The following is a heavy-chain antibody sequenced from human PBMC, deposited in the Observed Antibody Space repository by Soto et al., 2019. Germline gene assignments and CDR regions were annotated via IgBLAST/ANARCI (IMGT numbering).Heavy chain of an antibody. J-gene: IGHJ6*02. CDR2: IIPIFGTA. CDR3: AARFWSGYYYPTYYYGMDV. Sequence: SVKVSCKASGYSFTSLDINWVRQAPGQGLEWMGGIIPIFGTANYAQKFQGRVTITADESTSTAYMELSSLRSEDTAVYYCAARFWSGYYYPTYYYGMDVWGQGTTVTVSS. CDR1: GYSFTSLD. D-gene: IGHD3-3*01. V-gene: IGHV1-69*13.